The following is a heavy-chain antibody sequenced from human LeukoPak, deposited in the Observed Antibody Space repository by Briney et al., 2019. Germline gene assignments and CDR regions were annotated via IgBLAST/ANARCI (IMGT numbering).Heavy chain of an antibody. CDR1: GDSVSSNSAA. J-gene: IGHJ6*02. CDR3: ARYFPRRDGYNYQPYYYYGMDV. V-gene: IGHV6-1*01. D-gene: IGHD5-24*01. CDR2: TYYRSKWYN. Sequence: SQTLSLTCAISGDSVSSNSAAWNWIRQSPSRGLEWLGRTYYRSKWYNDYAVSVKSRIIINPDTSKNQFSLQLSSVTPEDTAVYYCARYFPRRDGYNYQPYYYYGMDVWGQGTTVTVSS.